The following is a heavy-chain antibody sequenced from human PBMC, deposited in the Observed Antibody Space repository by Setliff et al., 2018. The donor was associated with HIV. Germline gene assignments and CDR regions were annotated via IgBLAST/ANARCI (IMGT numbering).Heavy chain of an antibody. V-gene: IGHV4-4*08. CDR3: ARFVGTYNWLDS. J-gene: IGHJ5*01. CDR2: IYTSGST. CDR1: GGSISDHY. Sequence: SETLSLTCTVSGGSISDHYWSWIRQPPGKTLELIGYIYTSGSTNYNPSLRSRVTISVDTSKNQFSLNLNSVIAADTAIYYCARFVGTYNWLDSWGQGTLVTVSS. D-gene: IGHD1-1*01.